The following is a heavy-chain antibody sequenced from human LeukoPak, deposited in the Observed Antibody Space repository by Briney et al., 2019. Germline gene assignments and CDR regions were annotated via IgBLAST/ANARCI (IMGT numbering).Heavy chain of an antibody. V-gene: IGHV3-21*01. CDR2: ISSSSYI. D-gene: IGHD2-2*01. J-gene: IGHJ4*02. CDR3: ARDRCSSTSCPDY. Sequence: GGSLRLSCAASGFTFSSYSMNWVRQAPGKGLEWVSSISSSSYIYYADSVKGRFTISRDNAKNSLYLQMDSLRAEDTAVYYCARDRCSSTSCPDYWGQGTLVTVSS. CDR1: GFTFSSYS.